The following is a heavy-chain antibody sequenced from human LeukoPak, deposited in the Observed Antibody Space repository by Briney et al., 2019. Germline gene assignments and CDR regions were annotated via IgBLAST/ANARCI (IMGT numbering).Heavy chain of an antibody. CDR3: AKCGHSGSYYVWYFDL. CDR1: VVTFSSYA. Sequence: GGSLRLSCAASVVTFSSYAICWGPEAPGPGLEGFSAIGGSGGSTYYADSVKVQFTISRDNSKNTLYLQMNSLRAEDTAVYYCAKCGHSGSYYVWYFDLWGRGTLVTVSS. D-gene: IGHD1-26*01. CDR2: IGGSGGST. J-gene: IGHJ2*01. V-gene: IGHV3-23*01.